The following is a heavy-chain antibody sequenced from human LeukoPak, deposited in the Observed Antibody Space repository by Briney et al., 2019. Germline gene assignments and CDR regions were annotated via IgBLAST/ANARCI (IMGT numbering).Heavy chain of an antibody. CDR2: ISYDGSNK. CDR1: GFTFSSYA. CDR3: ARDFAGYYDY. Sequence: GGSLRLSCAASGFTFSSYAMHWVRQAPGKGLEWVAVISYDGSNKYYADSVKGRFTISRDNSKNTLYLQMNSLRAEDTAVYYCARDFAGYYDYWGQGTLVTVSS. J-gene: IGHJ4*02. V-gene: IGHV3-30*04. D-gene: IGHD6-13*01.